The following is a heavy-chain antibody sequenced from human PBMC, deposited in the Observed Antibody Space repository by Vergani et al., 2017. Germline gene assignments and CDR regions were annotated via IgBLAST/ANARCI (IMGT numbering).Heavy chain of an antibody. CDR2: INSGNGNT. CDR3: AGGGIRWDDKLEGYYAMDV. V-gene: IGHV1-3*04. Sequence: QVQLVQSGAEVKKPGASVKISCKASGYTFTSYAMHWVRQAPGQRLEWMGWINSGNGNTKYSQKLQGRVTITMDTSASTAYMELSSLRPEYTTVYYGAGGGIRWDDKLEGYYAMDVWGQGTTVTVSS. J-gene: IGHJ6*02. CDR1: GYTFTSYA. D-gene: IGHD4-23*01.